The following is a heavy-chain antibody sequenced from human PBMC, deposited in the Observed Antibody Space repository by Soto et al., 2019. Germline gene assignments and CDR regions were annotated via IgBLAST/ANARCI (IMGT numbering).Heavy chain of an antibody. CDR2: IYYSGST. CDR3: ARGYYDSSGYSQPFDY. CDR1: GGSISSYY. J-gene: IGHJ4*02. V-gene: IGHV4-59*01. Sequence: PSETLSLTCTVSGGSISSYYWSWIRQPPGKGLEWIGYIYYSGSTNYNPSLKSRVTISVDTSKNQFSLKLSSVTAADTAVYYCARGYYDSSGYSQPFDYWGQGTLVTVSS. D-gene: IGHD3-22*01.